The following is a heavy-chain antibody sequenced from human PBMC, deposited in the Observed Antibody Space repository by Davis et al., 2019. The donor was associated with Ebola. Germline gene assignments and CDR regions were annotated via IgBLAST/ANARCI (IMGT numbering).Heavy chain of an antibody. CDR2: IYYSGDT. V-gene: IGHV4-59*08. CDR3: ARVRANGIVDS. Sequence: MPSETLSLTCTVSGDSINSYYWSWIRQPPGKGLEWIGYIYYSGDTNYNPSLKSRVAISVDTRNHFSMKLTSVTAADTAVHHCARVRANGIVDSWGQGTLVTVSS. J-gene: IGHJ4*02. D-gene: IGHD2-8*01. CDR1: GDSINSYY.